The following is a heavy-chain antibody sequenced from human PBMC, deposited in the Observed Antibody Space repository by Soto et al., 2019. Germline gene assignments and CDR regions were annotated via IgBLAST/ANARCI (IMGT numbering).Heavy chain of an antibody. D-gene: IGHD3-10*01. CDR3: AKCPVYYYGSGNQHYYYYYYMDV. CDR1: GFTFSSYA. Sequence: GGSLRLSCAASGFTFSSYAMSWVRQAPGKGLEWVSAISGSGGSTYYADSVKGRFTISRDNSKNTLYLQMNSLRAEDTAVYYCAKCPVYYYGSGNQHYYYYYYMDVWGKGTTVTVSS. J-gene: IGHJ6*03. CDR2: ISGSGGST. V-gene: IGHV3-23*01.